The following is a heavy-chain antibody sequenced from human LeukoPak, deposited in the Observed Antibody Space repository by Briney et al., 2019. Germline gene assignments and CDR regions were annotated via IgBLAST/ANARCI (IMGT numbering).Heavy chain of an antibody. CDR1: GGTFSSYA. V-gene: IGHV1-69*05. Sequence: ASVKVSCKASGGTFSSYAISWVRQAPGQGLEWMGGIIPIFGTANCAQKFQGRVTMTTDTSTSTAYMELRSLRSDDTAVYYCARDLITIFGVVIKNWFDPWGQGTLVTVSS. CDR2: IIPIFGTA. CDR3: ARDLITIFGVVIKNWFDP. D-gene: IGHD3-3*01. J-gene: IGHJ5*02.